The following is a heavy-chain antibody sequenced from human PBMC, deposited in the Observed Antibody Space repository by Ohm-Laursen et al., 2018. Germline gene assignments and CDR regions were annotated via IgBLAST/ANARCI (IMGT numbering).Heavy chain of an antibody. J-gene: IGHJ4*02. D-gene: IGHD6-19*01. Sequence: SETLSLTWTVSGGSISSYYWSWIRQPPGKGLEWIGFISNSGNTNYNPSLKSRVTISVDTSKNQFSLKLSSVTAADTAVYYCARHPVGSSSGWSPFDYWGQGTLVTVSS. CDR2: ISNSGNT. V-gene: IGHV4-59*08. CDR1: GGSISSYY. CDR3: ARHPVGSSSGWSPFDY.